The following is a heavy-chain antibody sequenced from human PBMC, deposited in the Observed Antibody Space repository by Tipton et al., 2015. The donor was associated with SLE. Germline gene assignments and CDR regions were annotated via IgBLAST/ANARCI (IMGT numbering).Heavy chain of an antibody. CDR1: GGSINSGSYY. CDR3: ARRGQGYGGNSPFGN. J-gene: IGHJ4*02. D-gene: IGHD4/OR15-4a*01. V-gene: IGHV4-61*09. CDR2: INDSGAI. Sequence: TLSLTCTVSGGSINSGSYYWSWIRQPAGKGLEWIGEINDSGAIKSNPSLKSRVNISVDTSKNQFSLRLSSVTAGDTAVYYCARRGQGYGGNSPFGNWGQGTLVTVSS.